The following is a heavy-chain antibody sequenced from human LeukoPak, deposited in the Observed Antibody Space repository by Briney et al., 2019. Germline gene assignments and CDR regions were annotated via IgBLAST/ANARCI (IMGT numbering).Heavy chain of an antibody. J-gene: IGHJ3*02. Sequence: GGSLRLSCAASEFTFSNYWMHCVHQAPGEGLVSVSRIDNDGRDTMYADSVKGRFTISRDNGKNKLYLQMNSLRGEDTAVYYCARGGYHHGFDIWGQGTLVTVSS. V-gene: IGHV3-74*03. D-gene: IGHD1-14*01. CDR2: IDNDGRDT. CDR3: ARGGYHHGFDI. CDR1: EFTFSNYW.